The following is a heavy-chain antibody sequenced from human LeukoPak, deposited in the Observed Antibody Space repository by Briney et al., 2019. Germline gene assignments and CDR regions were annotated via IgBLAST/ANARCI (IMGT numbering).Heavy chain of an antibody. CDR2: IYYSGST. D-gene: IGHD3-3*01. V-gene: IGHV4-39*01. Sequence: SETLPLTCTVSGGSISSSSYYWGWIRQPPGKGLEWIGSIYYSGSTYYNPSLKSRVTISVDTSKNQFSLKLSSVTAADTAVYYCARTKFSYYFDYWGQGTLVTVSS. J-gene: IGHJ4*02. CDR3: ARTKFSYYFDY. CDR1: GGSISSSSYY.